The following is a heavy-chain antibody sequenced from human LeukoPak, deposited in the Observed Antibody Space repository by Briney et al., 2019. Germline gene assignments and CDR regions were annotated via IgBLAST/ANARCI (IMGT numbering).Heavy chain of an antibody. Sequence: SETLSLTCTVSGGSISSYYWSWIRQPPGKGLEWIGYIYYSGSTNYNPSLKSRVTISVDTSKNQFSLKLSSVTAADTAVYYCARWTVSTNDAFDIWGQGTMVTVSS. CDR3: ARWTVSTNDAFDI. D-gene: IGHD4-17*01. CDR1: GGSISSYY. V-gene: IGHV4-59*01. CDR2: IYYSGST. J-gene: IGHJ3*02.